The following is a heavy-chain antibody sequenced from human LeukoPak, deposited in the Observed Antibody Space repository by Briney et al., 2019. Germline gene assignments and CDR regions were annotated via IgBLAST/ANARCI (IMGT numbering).Heavy chain of an antibody. CDR1: GGTFNSYA. D-gene: IGHD3-10*01. V-gene: IGHV1-69*06. CDR2: IIPMSDTA. Sequence: ASVKVSCKASGGTFNSYAISWVRQAPGQGLEWMGGIIPMSDTANYPQKFRGRLTITADIPTSTVYMELSSLRSDDTAVYYCARNLWFGESSDAFDMWGQGTMVTVSS. CDR3: ARNLWFGESSDAFDM. J-gene: IGHJ3*02.